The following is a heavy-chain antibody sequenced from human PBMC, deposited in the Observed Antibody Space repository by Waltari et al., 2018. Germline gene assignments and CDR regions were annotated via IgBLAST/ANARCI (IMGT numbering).Heavy chain of an antibody. CDR1: GYSISRGYY. CDR2: IYHSGRT. CDR3: ARQAYASSAHYYYYMDV. J-gene: IGHJ6*03. Sequence: QVQLQESGPGLVKPSATLSLTCAVSGYSISRGYYWGWIRQPPGKGLEWIGGIYHSGRTYYNPSLKSRVTISVDTSKNQFSLKLSSVTAADTAVYYCARQAYASSAHYYYYMDVWGKGTTVTVSS. D-gene: IGHD6-13*01. V-gene: IGHV4-38-2*01.